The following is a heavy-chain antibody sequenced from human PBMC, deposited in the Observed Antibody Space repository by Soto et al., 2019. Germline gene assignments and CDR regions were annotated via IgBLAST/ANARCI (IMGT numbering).Heavy chain of an antibody. J-gene: IGHJ5*02. V-gene: IGHV7-4-1*01. CDR3: ARYIVVVPGAIQGSAYNWFHP. D-gene: IGHD2-2*01. CDR2: IDTNAGNP. Sequence: AASVKVSCKASGYTFTSHAMNWVRQAPGQGLEWLRGIDTNAGNPSYAQSFTGRFVITMDTSVSTAYLQICGLKVDDTAVYYSARYIVVVPGAIQGSAYNWFHPWGQGTLVTVSS. CDR1: GYTFTSHA.